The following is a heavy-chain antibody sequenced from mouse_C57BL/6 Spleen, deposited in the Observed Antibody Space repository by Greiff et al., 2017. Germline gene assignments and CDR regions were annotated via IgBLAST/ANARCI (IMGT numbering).Heavy chain of an antibody. Sequence: QVQLQQSGPELVKPGASVKISCKASGYAFSSSWMNWVKQRPGKGLEWIGRIYPGDGDTNYNGKFKGKATLTADKSSSTAYMQLSSLTSEDSAVYFCARTGKGMDYWGQGTSDTVSS. V-gene: IGHV1-82*01. D-gene: IGHD4-1*01. CDR1: GYAFSSSW. CDR3: ARTGKGMDY. J-gene: IGHJ4*01. CDR2: IYPGDGDT.